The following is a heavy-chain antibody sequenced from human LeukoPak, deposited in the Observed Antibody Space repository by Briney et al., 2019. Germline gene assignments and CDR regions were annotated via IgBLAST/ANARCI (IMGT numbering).Heavy chain of an antibody. J-gene: IGHJ6*03. CDR3: ARLTHSYYSDTSGYYPYYYMDV. D-gene: IGHD3-22*01. CDR1: GASISSSDYY. V-gene: IGHV4-39*02. CDR2: INYSGST. Sequence: SETLSLTRSVSGASISSSDYYWGWIRQPPGKGLEWIGRINYSGSTYYNPSLKSRVTISVDTSKNHFSLRLTSMTAADTAVYYCARLTHSYYSDTSGYYPYYYMDVWGKGTTVTVSS.